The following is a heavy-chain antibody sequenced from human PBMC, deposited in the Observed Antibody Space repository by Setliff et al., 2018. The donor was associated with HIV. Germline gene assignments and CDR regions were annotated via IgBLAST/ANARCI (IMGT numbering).Heavy chain of an antibody. V-gene: IGHV2-5*02. Sequence: SGPTLVNTTQTLTLTCTFSGFSLSTSGVGVGWIRQPPGKALDWLAIIYWDDDTRYNAALKSRLTITKDHSKNQVGLTMTNMDPVDTATYYCAHVERGGNSAYFDFCRQVTLGTVSS. CDR2: IYWDDDT. CDR3: AHVERGGNSAYFDF. D-gene: IGHD2-21*02. J-gene: IGHJ4*02. CDR1: GFSLSTSGVG.